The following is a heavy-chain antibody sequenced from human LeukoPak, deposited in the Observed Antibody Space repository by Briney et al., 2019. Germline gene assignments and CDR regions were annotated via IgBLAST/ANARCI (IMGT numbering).Heavy chain of an antibody. CDR1: GFTFSSYG. V-gene: IGHV3-33*01. CDR2: IWYDGSNK. CDR3: AGVPGYYDSSGYGLGAFDI. D-gene: IGHD3-22*01. J-gene: IGHJ3*02. Sequence: GGSLRLSCAASGFTFSSYGMHWVRQAPGKGLEWVAVIWYDGSNKYYADSVKGRFTISRGNSKNTLYLQMNSLRAEDTAVYYCAGVPGYYDSSGYGLGAFDIWGQGTMVTVSS.